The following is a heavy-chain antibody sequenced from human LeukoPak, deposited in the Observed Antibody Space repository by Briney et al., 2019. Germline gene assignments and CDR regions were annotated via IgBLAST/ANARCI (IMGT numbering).Heavy chain of an antibody. V-gene: IGHV1-8*01. CDR1: GYTFTSYD. CDR2: MNPNSGNT. CDR3: ARGLQAAAGTIDY. J-gene: IGHJ4*02. D-gene: IGHD6-13*01. Sequence: ASVKVSCKASGYTFTSYDINWVRQTTGQGLEWMGWMNPNSGNTGYAQKFQGRVTMTRNTSISTAYMELSSLRSEDTAVYYCARGLQAAAGTIDYWGQGTLVTVSS.